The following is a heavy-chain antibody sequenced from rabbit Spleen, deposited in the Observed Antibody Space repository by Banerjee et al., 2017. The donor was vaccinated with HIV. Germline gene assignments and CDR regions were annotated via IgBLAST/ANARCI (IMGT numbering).Heavy chain of an antibody. J-gene: IGHJ3*01. CDR1: GFTISSSYY. V-gene: IGHV1S45*01. Sequence: QEQLVESGGGLVQPEGSLTLTCTASGFTISSSYYMCWVRQAPGKGLEWIGCIYTGSGSTYYPNWAKGRFTISKASSTTVTLQVTSLTAADTATYFCARLGSSPYIGLLTRLDLWGPGTLVTVS. CDR2: IYTGSGST. CDR3: ARLGSSPYIGLLTRLDL. D-gene: IGHD8-1*01.